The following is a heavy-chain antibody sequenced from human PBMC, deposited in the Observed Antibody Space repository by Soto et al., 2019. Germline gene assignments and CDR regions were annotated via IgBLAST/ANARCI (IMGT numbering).Heavy chain of an antibody. V-gene: IGHV4-31*03. CDR2: IYNSGLI. CDR1: GASVSSGGYY. Sequence: SETLSLTCTVSGASVSSGGYYRSWIRQHPEKGLEWIGYIYNSGLISYNPSLKSRIVVSRDTSRNQLSLKVTSVTAADTAVYFCARSRRGAVATFDLWGQGTPVTVSS. D-gene: IGHD2-15*01. J-gene: IGHJ4*02. CDR3: ARSRRGAVATFDL.